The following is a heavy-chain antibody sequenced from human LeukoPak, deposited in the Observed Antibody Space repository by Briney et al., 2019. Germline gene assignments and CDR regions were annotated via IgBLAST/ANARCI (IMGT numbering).Heavy chain of an antibody. CDR3: AKGIVGAAHFDY. Sequence: GGSLRLSCATSGFTSHSYAMSWVRQAPGKGLEWVSAISGSGGSTYYADSVKGRFTISRDNSKNTLYLQMNSLRAEDTAVYYCAKGIVGAAHFDYWGQGTLVTVSS. V-gene: IGHV3-23*01. CDR2: ISGSGGST. D-gene: IGHD1-26*01. CDR1: GFTSHSYA. J-gene: IGHJ4*02.